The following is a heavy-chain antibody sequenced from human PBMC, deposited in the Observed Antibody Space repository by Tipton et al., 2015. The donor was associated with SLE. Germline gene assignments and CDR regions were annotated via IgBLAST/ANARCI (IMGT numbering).Heavy chain of an antibody. CDR1: GGSISSSNYY. CDR3: ARCSRDYYFGRDWVDF. CDR2: IYHSGST. D-gene: IGHD2-21*01. V-gene: IGHV4-39*07. Sequence: GLVKPSETLSLTCTVSGGSISSSNYYWAWIRQPPGKGLEWIGNIYHSGSTDYNPSLKSRVTISVYTSKNQFSLRLSSVADADTAVYYCARCSRDYYFGRDWVDFWGQGTLVTVSS. J-gene: IGHJ4*02.